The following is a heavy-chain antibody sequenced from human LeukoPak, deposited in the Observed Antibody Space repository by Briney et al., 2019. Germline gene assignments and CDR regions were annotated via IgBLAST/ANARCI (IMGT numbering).Heavy chain of an antibody. J-gene: IGHJ5*02. V-gene: IGHV3-23*01. Sequence: GGSLRLSCTASGFTFSSYAMSWVRQAPGKGLEWVSTMSDGGGATYSADSVKGRFTISRDNAKNSLYLQMNSLRAEDTAVYYCARAGPPAFDPWGQGTLVTVSS. CDR1: GFTFSSYA. CDR2: MSDGGGAT. CDR3: ARAGPPAFDP.